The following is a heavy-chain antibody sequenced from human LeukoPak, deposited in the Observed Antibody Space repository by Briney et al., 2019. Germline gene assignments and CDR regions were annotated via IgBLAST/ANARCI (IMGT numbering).Heavy chain of an antibody. J-gene: IGHJ6*02. Sequence: GGSLRLSCAASGFTFSSYAMHWVRQAPGKGLEWVAVISYDGSNKYYADSVKGRFTISRDNSKNTLYLQMNSLRAEDTAVYYCARENYNFRVSLTGSLNWSRHGMDVWGQGTTVTVSS. CDR2: ISYDGSNK. CDR1: GFTFSSYA. CDR3: ARENYNFRVSLTGSLNWSRHGMDV. V-gene: IGHV3-30*04. D-gene: IGHD3-9*01.